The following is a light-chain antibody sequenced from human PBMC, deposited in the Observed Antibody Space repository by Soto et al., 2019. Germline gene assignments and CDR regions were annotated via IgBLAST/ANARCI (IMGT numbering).Light chain of an antibody. J-gene: IGLJ1*01. CDR2: EVS. CDR1: SSDVGVYNY. Sequence: QSLRTQHASLSGSPGQSITISCTGTSSDVGVYNYVSWYQQHPGKAPKLMIYEVSHRPSGISNRFSGSKSGSTASLTISGLQAEDEADYYCSSYTASSTLLYVFGTGTKVTVL. V-gene: IGLV2-14*01. CDR3: SSYTASSTLLYV.